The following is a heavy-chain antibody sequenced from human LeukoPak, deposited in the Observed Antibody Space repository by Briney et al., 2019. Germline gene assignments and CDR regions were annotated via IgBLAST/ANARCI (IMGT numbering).Heavy chain of an antibody. D-gene: IGHD3-10*01. CDR2: IYTSGST. Sequence: SETLSLTCTVSGGSISSGSYYWSWIRQPAGKGLEWIGRIYTSGSTNYNPSLKSRVTISVDTSKNQFSLKLSSVTAADTAVYYCARGWFGELSSYGGGFDPWGQGTLVTVSS. CDR1: GGSISSGSYY. CDR3: ARGWFGELSSYGGGFDP. V-gene: IGHV4-61*02. J-gene: IGHJ5*02.